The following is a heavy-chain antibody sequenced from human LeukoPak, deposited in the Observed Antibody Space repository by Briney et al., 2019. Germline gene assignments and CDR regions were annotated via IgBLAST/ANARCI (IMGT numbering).Heavy chain of an antibody. CDR2: IYYSGST. CDR1: GGSISSYY. Sequence: SETLSLTCTVSGGSISSYYWSWIRQPPGKGLEWIGYIYYSGSTNYNPSLKSRVTISVDTSKNQFSLKLSSVTAADTAVYYCAREGIVVVPAAIRSVWDAFDIWGQGTMVTVSS. J-gene: IGHJ3*02. V-gene: IGHV4-59*01. CDR3: AREGIVVVPAAIRSVWDAFDI. D-gene: IGHD2-2*02.